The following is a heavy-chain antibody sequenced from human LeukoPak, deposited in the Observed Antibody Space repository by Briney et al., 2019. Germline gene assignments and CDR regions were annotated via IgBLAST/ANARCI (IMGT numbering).Heavy chain of an antibody. Sequence: GGSLRLSCAASGFTFSSYGMSWVRQAPGKGLEWVSAISGSGGSTYYADSGKGRFTISRDNSTNTLYLQMNSLRAADTAVYYCANLEAAAGDDAFDIWGQGTMVTVSS. CDR3: ANLEAAAGDDAFDI. V-gene: IGHV3-23*01. CDR2: ISGSGGST. J-gene: IGHJ3*02. CDR1: GFTFSSYG. D-gene: IGHD6-13*01.